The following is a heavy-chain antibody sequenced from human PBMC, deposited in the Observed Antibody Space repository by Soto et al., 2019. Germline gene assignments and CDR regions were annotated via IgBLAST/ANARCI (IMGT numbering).Heavy chain of an antibody. Sequence: PGGSLRLSCSASGFTFSTYAMHWVRQAPGKGLEYVSAVSSDGVSTYYADSVKGRFTISRDNSKNTLYLQMTSLSAGDTAVYYCVRDRWAAGNAPLFDCWGQWTLVTVSS. V-gene: IGHV3-64D*06. D-gene: IGHD6-13*01. CDR3: VRDRWAAGNAPLFDC. J-gene: IGHJ4*02. CDR1: GFTFSTYA. CDR2: VSSDGVST.